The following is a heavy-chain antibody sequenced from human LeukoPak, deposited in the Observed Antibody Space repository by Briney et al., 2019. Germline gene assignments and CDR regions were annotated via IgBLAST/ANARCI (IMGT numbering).Heavy chain of an antibody. D-gene: IGHD3-22*01. CDR3: ARRTYFYDSSGYYFDY. Sequence: PSETLSLTCTVSGGSISSYYWSWIRQPPGKGLEWIGYIYYTGSTSYNPSLKSRVTISVDTSKNQFSLKLSSVTAADTAVYYCARRTYFYDSSGYYFDYWGQGTLVTVSS. CDR1: GGSISSYY. CDR2: IYYTGST. V-gene: IGHV4-59*01. J-gene: IGHJ4*02.